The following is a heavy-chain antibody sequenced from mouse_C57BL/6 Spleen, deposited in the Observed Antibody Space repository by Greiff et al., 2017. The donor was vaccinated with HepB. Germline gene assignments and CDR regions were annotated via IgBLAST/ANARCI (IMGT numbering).Heavy chain of an antibody. CDR1: GFSLTSYA. Sequence: VKLVESGPGLVAPSQSLSITCTVSGFSLTSYAISWVRQPPGKGLEWLGVIWTGGGTNYNSALKSRLSISKDNSKSQVFLKMNSLQTDDTARYYCARNPKSLPYYYGSSYYFDYWGQGTTLRVSS. J-gene: IGHJ2*01. V-gene: IGHV2-9-1*01. CDR2: IWTGGGT. D-gene: IGHD1-1*01. CDR3: ARNPKSLPYYYGSSYYFDY.